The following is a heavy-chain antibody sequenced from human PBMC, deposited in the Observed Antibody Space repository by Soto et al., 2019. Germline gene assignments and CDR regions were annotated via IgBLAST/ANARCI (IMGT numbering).Heavy chain of an antibody. CDR2: ISGSGAST. Sequence: EVQLLESGGGLVQPGGSLRLSCAASGFTFSSYAMSWVRQAPGKGLEWVSAISGSGASTYYADSVKGRFTISRDNSKNTLYVQRNSLRAEDTAVYYCARSLTTVTTPFDYWGQGPLVTVSS. CDR1: GFTFSSYA. CDR3: ARSLTTVTTPFDY. D-gene: IGHD4-17*01. J-gene: IGHJ4*02. V-gene: IGHV3-23*01.